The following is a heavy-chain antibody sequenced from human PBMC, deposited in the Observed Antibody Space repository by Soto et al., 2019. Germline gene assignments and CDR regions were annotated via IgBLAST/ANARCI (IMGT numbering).Heavy chain of an antibody. D-gene: IGHD3-3*01. J-gene: IGHJ5*02. V-gene: IGHV4-34*01. CDR2: INHTGGT. Sequence: KPSETLSLTCAVYGGSVNGYYWNWIRQPPGKGLEWIGEINHTGGTHYNPSLKSRVTMSVDTSKNQFSLRLSSVTAADTAIYYCATRITVFGLLIHPFDPWGQGTQVTVYS. CDR1: GGSVNGYY. CDR3: ATRITVFGLLIHPFDP.